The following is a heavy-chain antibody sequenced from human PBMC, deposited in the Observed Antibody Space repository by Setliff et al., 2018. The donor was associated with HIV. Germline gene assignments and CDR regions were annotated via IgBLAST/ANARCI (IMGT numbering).Heavy chain of an antibody. D-gene: IGHD6-19*01. CDR1: GYSISSGYF. V-gene: IGHV4-38-2*01. J-gene: IGHJ4*02. Sequence: PSETLSLTCAVSGYSISSGYFWGWIRQPPGKGLEWIGSLYHSGTNFYNPSLKSRVTISLDTSTNRFSLKLSSVTAADTAVYYCASTGYSSGWSFDYWGQGTLVTVPQ. CDR2: LYHSGTN. CDR3: ASTGYSSGWSFDY.